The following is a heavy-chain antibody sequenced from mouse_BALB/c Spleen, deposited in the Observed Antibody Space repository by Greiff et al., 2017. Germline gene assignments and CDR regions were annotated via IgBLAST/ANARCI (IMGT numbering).Heavy chain of an antibody. J-gene: IGHJ2*01. D-gene: IGHD1-1*01. CDR3: TTHYYGSSYDFDY. CDR2: IYPSDSYT. V-gene: IGHV1-69*02. Sequence: QVQLQQPGAELVRPGASVKLSCKASGYTFTSYWINWVKQRPGQGLEWIGNIYPSDSYTNYNQKFKDKATLTVDKSSSTAYMQLSSPTSEDSAVYYCTTHYYGSSYDFDYWGQGTTLTVSS. CDR1: GYTFTSYW.